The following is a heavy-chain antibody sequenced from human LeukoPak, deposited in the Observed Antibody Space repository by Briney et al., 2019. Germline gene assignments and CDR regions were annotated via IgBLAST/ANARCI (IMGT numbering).Heavy chain of an antibody. CDR1: GGSISSYY. D-gene: IGHD3-22*01. Sequence: SETLSLTCTVSGGSISSYYWSWIRQPAGKGLEWIGRIYTSGSTNYNPSLKSRVTMSVDTSKNQFSLKLSSVTAADTAVYYCARAPLYYYDSSGYGWAFDIWGQGTMVTVSS. CDR3: ARAPLYYYDSSGYGWAFDI. CDR2: IYTSGST. J-gene: IGHJ3*02. V-gene: IGHV4-4*07.